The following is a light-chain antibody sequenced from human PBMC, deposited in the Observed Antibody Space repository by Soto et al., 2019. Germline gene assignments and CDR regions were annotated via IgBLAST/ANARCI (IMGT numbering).Light chain of an antibody. CDR3: QQRSDWPLT. V-gene: IGKV3-11*01. Sequence: EIVLTQSPATLSLSPGERATLSCRASQSISSYLGWYQQKPGQAPRLLIYDSSNRAAGIPARFSGSGSGTDFTLTISSLEPEDFAVYYCQQRSDWPLTCGGGTKVEIK. J-gene: IGKJ4*01. CDR1: QSISSY. CDR2: DSS.